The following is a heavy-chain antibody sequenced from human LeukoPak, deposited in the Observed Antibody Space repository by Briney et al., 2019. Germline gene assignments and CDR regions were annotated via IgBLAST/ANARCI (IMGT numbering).Heavy chain of an antibody. D-gene: IGHD6-19*01. CDR3: ARDKVGSGWYRVERSGFDY. Sequence: GASVKVSCKASGYTFTSYYMHWVRQAPGQGLEWMGIINPSGGSTSYAQKFQGRVTMTRDTSTSTVYMELSSLRSEDTAVYYCARDKVGSGWYRVERSGFDYWGQGTLVTVSS. J-gene: IGHJ4*02. CDR2: INPSGGST. CDR1: GYTFTSYY. V-gene: IGHV1-46*01.